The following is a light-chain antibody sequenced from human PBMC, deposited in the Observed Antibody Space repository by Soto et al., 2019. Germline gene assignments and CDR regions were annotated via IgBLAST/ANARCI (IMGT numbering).Light chain of an antibody. J-gene: IGKJ1*01. Sequence: DIQMTQSPFTLSASVGDRATITCRASQSISSWLAWYQQKPGKAPKXLIYKASTLESGVPSNFSGSGSGTEFTLTISSLQPEDVATYYCQQYNSYPWTFGQGTKVDIK. V-gene: IGKV1-5*03. CDR3: QQYNSYPWT. CDR1: QSISSW. CDR2: KAS.